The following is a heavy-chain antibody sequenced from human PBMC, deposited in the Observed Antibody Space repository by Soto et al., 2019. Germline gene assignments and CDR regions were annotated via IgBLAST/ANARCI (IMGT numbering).Heavy chain of an antibody. CDR3: ASSSPPDYYDSSGYYTWFDP. V-gene: IGHV1-69*13. D-gene: IGHD3-22*01. CDR1: GGTFSSYA. J-gene: IGHJ5*02. Sequence: SVKVSCKASGGTFSSYAISWVRQAPGQGLEWMGGIIPIFGTANYAQQFQGRVTITADESTSTAYMELSSLRSEDTDVYYCASSSPPDYYDSSGYYTWFDPWGQGNLVTVSS. CDR2: IIPIFGTA.